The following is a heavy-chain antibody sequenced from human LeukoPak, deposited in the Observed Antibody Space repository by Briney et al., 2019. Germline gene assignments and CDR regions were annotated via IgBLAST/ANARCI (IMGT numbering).Heavy chain of an antibody. CDR1: GYTFTSYG. J-gene: IGHJ4*02. Sequence: ASVKVSCKASGYTFTSYGISWVRQAPGQGLEWMGWINPSSGGTNYAQKFQGRVTMTRDTSIRTVYMELSRLRSDDTAVYYCARDFRSSGVSGDNWGQGTLVTVSS. CDR3: ARDFRSSGVSGDN. V-gene: IGHV1-2*02. CDR2: INPSSGGT. D-gene: IGHD6-13*01.